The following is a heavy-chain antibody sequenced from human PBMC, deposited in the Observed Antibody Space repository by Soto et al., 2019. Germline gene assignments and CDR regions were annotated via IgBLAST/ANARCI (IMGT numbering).Heavy chain of an antibody. D-gene: IGHD3-10*01. V-gene: IGHV1-8*01. Sequence: ASVKVSCKASGNTFTSYDLNWVRPATGHGLEGMGWINPNSGNIGYAQKFQGRVTMTRDTAIRTDYMEVSRLRSDDTAVYYCARCRASGSYYLLDYWGQGTLVTVSS. CDR3: ARCRASGSYYLLDY. J-gene: IGHJ4*02. CDR1: GNTFTSYD. CDR2: INPNSGNI.